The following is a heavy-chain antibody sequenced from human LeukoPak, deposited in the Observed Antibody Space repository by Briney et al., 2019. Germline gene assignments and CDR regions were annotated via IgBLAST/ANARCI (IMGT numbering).Heavy chain of an antibody. CDR3: ARGEYYYDSSGYYYPR. J-gene: IGHJ4*02. CDR1: GGSISSGSYY. Sequence: PSQTLSLTCTVSGGSISSGSYYWSWIRQPAGKGLEWIGRIYTSGSTNYNPSLKSRVTISVDTSKNQFSLKLSSVTAADTAVYYCARGEYYYDSSGYYYPRWGQGTLVTVSS. V-gene: IGHV4-61*02. CDR2: IYTSGST. D-gene: IGHD3-22*01.